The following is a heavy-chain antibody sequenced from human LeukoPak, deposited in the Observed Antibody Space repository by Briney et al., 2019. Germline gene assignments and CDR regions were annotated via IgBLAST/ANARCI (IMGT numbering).Heavy chain of an antibody. CDR1: GYRFTSYW. V-gene: IGHV5-10-1*01. D-gene: IGHD2-2*01. Sequence: GESLKISRKGSGYRFTSYWISWVRQMPGKGLEWMGRIDPSDSYTNYSPSFQGHVTISADKSISTAYLQWSSLKASDTAMYYCATGGAVPAASELDYWGQGTLVTVSS. CDR3: ATGGAVPAASELDY. CDR2: IDPSDSYT. J-gene: IGHJ4*02.